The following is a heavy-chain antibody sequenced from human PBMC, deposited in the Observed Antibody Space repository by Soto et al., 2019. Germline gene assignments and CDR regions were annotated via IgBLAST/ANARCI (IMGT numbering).Heavy chain of an antibody. J-gene: IGHJ5*01. CDR2: IFYSGNT. CDR1: GGSIRNPIYY. D-gene: IGHD3-3*01. CDR3: AGRTSLTSVEIFSGGLSGYNWVDP. Sequence: QLQLQESGPGLVKPSETLSLTCTVSGGSIRNPIYYWAWIRQPPGKGLEWIGSIFYSGNTYYNPSLKSRVTMSVDTSQNQFSLKLSSVTAADTAVYYCAGRTSLTSVEIFSGGLSGYNWVDPWGRGTLVTVSS. V-gene: IGHV4-39*01.